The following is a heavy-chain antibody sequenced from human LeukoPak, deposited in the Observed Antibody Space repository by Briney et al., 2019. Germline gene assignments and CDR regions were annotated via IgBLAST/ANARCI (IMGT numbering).Heavy chain of an antibody. J-gene: IGHJ4*02. CDR1: GYTFTSYD. CDR2: MNPNSGNT. Sequence: ASVKVSCKASGYTFTSYDINWVRQGTGQGLEWMGWMNPNSGNTGYAQKFQGRVTMTRNTSISTAYMELSSLRSEDTAVYYCARGLYGDYYFDYWGQGILVTVSS. D-gene: IGHD4-17*01. CDR3: ARGLYGDYYFDY. V-gene: IGHV1-8*01.